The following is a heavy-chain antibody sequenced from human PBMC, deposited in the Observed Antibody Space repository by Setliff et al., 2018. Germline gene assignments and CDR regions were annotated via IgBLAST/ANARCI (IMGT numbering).Heavy chain of an antibody. V-gene: IGHV3-30*01. CDR3: ARDPPRALSQNYNFWGDYLDH. CDR2: ISYDGINK. D-gene: IGHD3-3*01. J-gene: IGHJ4*02. Sequence: AGTLSLTCAASGFTISNHAMHWVCLAHGPGQEWAAVISYDGINKYYANSEKGRFTISRDNTKNTLYLQMNSLRPEDTAVYYCARDPPRALSQNYNFWGDYLDHWGQGTLVTVSS. CDR1: GFTISNHA.